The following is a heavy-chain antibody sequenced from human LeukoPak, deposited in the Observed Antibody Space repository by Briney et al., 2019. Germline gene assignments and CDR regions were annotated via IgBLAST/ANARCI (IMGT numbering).Heavy chain of an antibody. CDR2: IKQDGSEK. V-gene: IGHV3-7*01. CDR1: GFTFSSYS. J-gene: IGHJ6*02. D-gene: IGHD3-9*01. CDR3: AREDILTGYYYYGMDV. Sequence: GGSLRLSCAASGFTFSSYSMSWVRQAPGKGMEWVANIKQDGSEKYYVDSVKGRFTISRDNAKNSLYLQMNSLRAEDTAVYYCAREDILTGYYYYGMDVWGQGTTVTVSS.